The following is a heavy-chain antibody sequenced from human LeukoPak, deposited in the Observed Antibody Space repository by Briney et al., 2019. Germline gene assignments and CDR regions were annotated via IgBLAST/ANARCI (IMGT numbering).Heavy chain of an antibody. CDR1: GFTFSSYW. V-gene: IGHV3-7*01. Sequence: PGGSLRLSCAASGFTFSSYWMSWVRQAPGKGLEWVANIKQDGSEKYYVDSVKGRFTISRDNAKNSLYPQMNSLRAEDTAVYYCARGGWLQISRAFDIWGQGTMVTVSS. CDR2: IKQDGSEK. CDR3: ARGGWLQISRAFDI. D-gene: IGHD5-24*01. J-gene: IGHJ3*02.